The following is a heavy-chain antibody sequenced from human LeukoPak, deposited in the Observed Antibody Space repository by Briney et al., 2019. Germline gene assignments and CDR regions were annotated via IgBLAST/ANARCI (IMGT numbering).Heavy chain of an antibody. Sequence: GGSLRLSCAASGFTVSSNYMSWVRQAPGRGLEWVSVIYTVGNTYYTESVKGRFTISRDNSKNTLYHQMNSLRAEDTAVYYCARGYSYGYFDYWGQGTLVTVSS. J-gene: IGHJ4*02. CDR2: IYTVGNT. D-gene: IGHD5-18*01. V-gene: IGHV3-53*01. CDR3: ARGYSYGYFDY. CDR1: GFTVSSNY.